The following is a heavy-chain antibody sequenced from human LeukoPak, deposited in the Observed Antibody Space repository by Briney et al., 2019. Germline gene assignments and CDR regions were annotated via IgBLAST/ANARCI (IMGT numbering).Heavy chain of an antibody. D-gene: IGHD2-2*01. J-gene: IGHJ4*02. CDR2: IIPIFGTA. V-gene: IGHV1-69*06. Sequence: SVKVSCKASGGTFSSYAISWVRQAPGQGLEWMGGIIPIFGTANYAQKFQGRVTITADKSTSTAYMELSSLRSEDTAVYYCARVGVVPAAMPDLYYFDYWGQGTLVTVSS. CDR3: ARVGVVPAAMPDLYYFDY. CDR1: GGTFSSYA.